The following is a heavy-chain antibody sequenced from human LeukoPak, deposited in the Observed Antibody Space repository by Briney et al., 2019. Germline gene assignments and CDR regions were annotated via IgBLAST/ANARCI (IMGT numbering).Heavy chain of an antibody. D-gene: IGHD3-9*01. CDR3: ARGSRPVYNLLTGKRYFDY. Sequence: ASVKVSCKASGYTFTTYYVHWGRQAPGQGLEWMGIINPSGGSTTYAQKFRGRLTMTRDMSTRTVYMELSSLRSEDTAVYYCARGSRPVYNLLTGKRYFDYWGQGTLLTVSS. CDR2: INPSGGST. CDR1: GYTFTTYY. J-gene: IGHJ4*02. V-gene: IGHV1-46*01.